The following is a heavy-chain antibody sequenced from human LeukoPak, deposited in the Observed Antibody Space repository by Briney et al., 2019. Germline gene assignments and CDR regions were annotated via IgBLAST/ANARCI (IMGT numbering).Heavy chain of an antibody. CDR1: GDSISTYY. V-gene: IGHV4-59*01. J-gene: IGHJ4*02. Sequence: SETPSLTCSVSGDSISTYYWSWIRQPPGKGLEWIGYIYYSVTSDYNPSLKSRVTMSVDMSTRQISLKLSSVTAADTAVYYCARAVGGDGSGSLWGPGTLVTVSS. CDR3: ARAVGGDGSGSL. CDR2: IYYSVTS. D-gene: IGHD3-10*01.